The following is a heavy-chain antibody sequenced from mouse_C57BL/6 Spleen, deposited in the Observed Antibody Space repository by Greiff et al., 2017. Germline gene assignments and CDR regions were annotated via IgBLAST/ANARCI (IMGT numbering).Heavy chain of an antibody. CDR2: IYPGSGNT. D-gene: IGHD4-1*01. CDR1: GYTFTDYY. Sequence: VQLQQSGAELVRPGASVKLSCKASGYTFTDYYINWVKQRPGQGLEWIARIYPGSGNTYYNEKFKGKATLTAEKSSSTAYMQLSSLTSEDSAVYFCARLWDGALDYWGQGTTLTVSS. CDR3: ARLWDGALDY. V-gene: IGHV1-76*01. J-gene: IGHJ2*01.